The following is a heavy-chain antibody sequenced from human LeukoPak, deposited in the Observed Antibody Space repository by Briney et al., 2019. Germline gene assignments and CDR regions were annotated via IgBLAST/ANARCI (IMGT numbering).Heavy chain of an antibody. J-gene: IGHJ4*02. Sequence: TGGSLRLSCAASGFTFSSYSMNWVRQAPGKGLEWVSYISSSSSTIYYADSVKGRFTISRDNAKNSLYLQMNSLRAEDTAVYYCARDYGDPVFDYWGQGTLVTVSS. CDR3: ARDYGDPVFDY. CDR1: GFTFSSYS. D-gene: IGHD4-17*01. CDR2: ISSSSSTI. V-gene: IGHV3-48*01.